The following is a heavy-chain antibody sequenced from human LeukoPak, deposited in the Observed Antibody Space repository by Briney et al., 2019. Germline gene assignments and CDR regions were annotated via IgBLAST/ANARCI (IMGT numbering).Heavy chain of an antibody. Sequence: PGGSLRLSCAASGFIFSSYVMHWVRQAPGKGLEWVAVISYDGSNKYYADSVKGRFTISRDNSKNTLYLQMNSLRAEDAAVYYCAGLYDSTGYWVYWGQGTLVAVSS. CDR1: GFIFSSYV. D-gene: IGHD3-22*01. CDR2: ISYDGSNK. J-gene: IGHJ4*02. V-gene: IGHV3-30-3*01. CDR3: AGLYDSTGYWVY.